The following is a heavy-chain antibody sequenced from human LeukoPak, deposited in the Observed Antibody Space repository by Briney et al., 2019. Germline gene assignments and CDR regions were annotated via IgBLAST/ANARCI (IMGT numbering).Heavy chain of an antibody. J-gene: IGHJ4*02. CDR1: GGSISSSSYY. CDR2: IYYSGST. CDR3: ARVAPPFDY. Sequence: SETLSLTCTVSGGSISSSSYYWGWIRQPPGKGLEWIGSIYYSGSTYYNPSLKSRVTISVDTSKNQFSLMLSSVTAADTAVYYCARVAPPFDYWGQGTLVTVSS. V-gene: IGHV4-39*07.